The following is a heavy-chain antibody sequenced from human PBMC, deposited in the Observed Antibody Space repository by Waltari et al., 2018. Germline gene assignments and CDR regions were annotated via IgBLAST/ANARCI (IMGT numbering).Heavy chain of an antibody. CDR3: ASSLDF. CDR2: ILYDGSDA. V-gene: IGHV3-30*14. J-gene: IGHJ4*02. Sequence: QVQLVESGGGVVQPGGSLRLACVVSGLSFSSYTMHWVREAPGKGLEWVALILYDGSDAYYADSLKGRFTVSRDNSKNTLYLQMNTLRPEDTGVFYCASSLDFWGQGTLVTVSS. CDR1: GLSFSSYT.